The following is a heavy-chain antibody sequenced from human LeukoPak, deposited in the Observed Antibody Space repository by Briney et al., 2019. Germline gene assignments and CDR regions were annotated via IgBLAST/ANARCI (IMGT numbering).Heavy chain of an antibody. J-gene: IGHJ3*02. V-gene: IGHV3-9*01. CDR3: AKDLNDSSGYYYLLDAFDI. Sequence: SLRLSCAASGFTFDDYAMHWVRQAPGKGLEWVSGISWNSGSIGYADSVKGRFTISRDNAKNSLYLQMNSLRAEDTALYYCAKDLNDSSGYYYLLDAFDIWGQGTMVTVSS. D-gene: IGHD3-22*01. CDR2: ISWNSGSI. CDR1: GFTFDDYA.